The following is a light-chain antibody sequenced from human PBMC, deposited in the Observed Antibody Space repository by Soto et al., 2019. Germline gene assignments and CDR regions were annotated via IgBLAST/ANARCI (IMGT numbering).Light chain of an antibody. J-gene: IGLJ1*01. Sequence: QSVLTQPASVSGSPGQSITISCTGTSSDVGAYNYVSWYQQYPGKAPKVIIFEVRKRPSGVSNRFSGSKSGDTASLTISGLQAEDEAEYYCSSYRRSTTFVFGTGTKLTVL. CDR3: SSYRRSTTFV. CDR2: EVR. V-gene: IGLV2-14*01. CDR1: SSDVGAYNY.